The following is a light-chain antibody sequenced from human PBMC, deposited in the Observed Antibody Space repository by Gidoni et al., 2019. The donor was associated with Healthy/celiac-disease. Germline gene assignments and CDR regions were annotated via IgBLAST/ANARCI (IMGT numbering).Light chain of an antibody. V-gene: IGKV1-39*01. CDR2: AAS. J-gene: IGKJ3*01. Sequence: DIQMTQSPSSLSASVGDRVTITCRASQSISSYLNWYQQKPGKAPKLLIYAASSLQSGVPTRFSGSGSGTDFTLTISSLQPEDFATYYCQQSYSTLGVFXPXTKVDIK. CDR3: QQSYSTLGV. CDR1: QSISSY.